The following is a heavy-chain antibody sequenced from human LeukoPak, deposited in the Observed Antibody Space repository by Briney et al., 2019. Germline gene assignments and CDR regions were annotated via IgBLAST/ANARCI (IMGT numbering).Heavy chain of an antibody. CDR2: ISYDGSNK. Sequence: PGGSLRLSCAASGFTFSSYGMHWVRQAPGKGLEWVAVISYDGSNKYYADSVKGRFTISRDNSKNTLYLQMNSLRAEDTAVYYCAKDKHNIAAADRSYYCYGMDVWGQGTTVTVSS. D-gene: IGHD6-13*01. CDR3: AKDKHNIAAADRSYYCYGMDV. V-gene: IGHV3-30*18. J-gene: IGHJ6*02. CDR1: GFTFSSYG.